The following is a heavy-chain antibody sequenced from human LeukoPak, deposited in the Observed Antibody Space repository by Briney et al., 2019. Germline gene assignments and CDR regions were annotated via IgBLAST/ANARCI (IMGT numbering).Heavy chain of an antibody. V-gene: IGHV4-59*01. Sequence: SETLSLTCTVSGGSISSYYWSWIRQPPGKGLEWIGYIYYSGSTNYNPSLKSRVTISVDTSKNQFSLKLSSVTAVDTAVYYCARDMTLYDSMEGWFDPWGQGTLVTVSS. CDR2: IYYSGST. CDR3: ARDMTLYDSMEGWFDP. CDR1: GGSISSYY. D-gene: IGHD2/OR15-2a*01. J-gene: IGHJ5*02.